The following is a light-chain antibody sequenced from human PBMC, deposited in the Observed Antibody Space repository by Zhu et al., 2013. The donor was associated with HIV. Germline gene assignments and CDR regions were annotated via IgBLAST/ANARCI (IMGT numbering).Light chain of an antibody. V-gene: IGKV3-20*01. Sequence: EIVLTQSPGTLSLSPGERATLSCRASQSVTSNYLAWYQQKPGQAPRLLISGASSRATGVPDRFSGSGSGTDFTLTISRVEPEDFVVYYCQQYGSSPPFSFGQGTKLEIK. CDR2: GAS. J-gene: IGKJ2*03. CDR1: QSVTSNY. CDR3: QQYGSSPPFS.